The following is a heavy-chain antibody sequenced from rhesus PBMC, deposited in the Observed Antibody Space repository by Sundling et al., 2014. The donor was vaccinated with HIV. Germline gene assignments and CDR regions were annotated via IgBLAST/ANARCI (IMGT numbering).Heavy chain of an antibody. V-gene: IGHV4S10*01. CDR2: IYGGSPST. CDR1: GGSISESYR. Sequence: QVQLQESGPGLVKPSETLSLTCAVSGGSISESYRWTWIRQSPGRGLEWIGYIYGGSPSTNYNPSLWSRVTISKDTSKNQFSLNLRSVTASDTAVYYCARGRRYYSGDYFFDYWGQGVLVTVSS. CDR3: ARGRRYYSGDYFFDY. D-gene: IGHD3-16*01. J-gene: IGHJ4*01.